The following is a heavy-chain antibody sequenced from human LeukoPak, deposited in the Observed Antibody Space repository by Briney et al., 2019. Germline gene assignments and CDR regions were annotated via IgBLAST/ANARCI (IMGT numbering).Heavy chain of an antibody. Sequence: GGSLRLSCAGSGYIFDDEGMRWVRQAPGKGLEWVAGINWNGGSTGYAASVKGRCTISRDNAKTALYLEMNSLRVEDTAFYYCVRLGRYASTYGAAYWGQGALVTVSS. CDR3: VRLGRYASTYGAAY. CDR2: INWNGGST. V-gene: IGHV3-20*04. CDR1: GYIFDDEG. J-gene: IGHJ1*01. D-gene: IGHD4/OR15-4a*01.